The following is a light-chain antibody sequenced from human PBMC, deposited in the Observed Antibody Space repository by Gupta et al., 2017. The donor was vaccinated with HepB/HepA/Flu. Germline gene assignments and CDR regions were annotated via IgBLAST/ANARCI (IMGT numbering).Light chain of an antibody. Sequence: SSELTQPPSVSVSPGQTASITCSGDKLGEKYACWYQQKPAHAPVLVIYQDTKRPAGIPGRFSASNSGNTATLTIRGTQAVDEADYYCQAEDSSTAAIFGGGTKLTVL. V-gene: IGLV3-1*01. CDR3: QAEDSSTAAI. CDR1: KLGEKY. J-gene: IGLJ2*01. CDR2: QDT.